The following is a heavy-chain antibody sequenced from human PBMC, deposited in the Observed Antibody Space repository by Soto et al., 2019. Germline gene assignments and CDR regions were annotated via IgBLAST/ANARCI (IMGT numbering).Heavy chain of an antibody. Sequence: GGSLRLSCAASGFSFSTYEMNWVRQAPGKGLEWVAYISSGSDTIDYADSVRGRFTVSRDNAKNSLYLQMNSLRVEDTALYYCARGRAAGGYWGQGTLVTVSS. V-gene: IGHV3-48*03. CDR1: GFSFSTYE. J-gene: IGHJ4*02. D-gene: IGHD6-13*01. CDR2: ISSGSDTI. CDR3: ARGRAAGGY.